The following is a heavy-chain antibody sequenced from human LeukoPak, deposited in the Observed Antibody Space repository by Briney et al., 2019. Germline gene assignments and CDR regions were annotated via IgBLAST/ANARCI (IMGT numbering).Heavy chain of an antibody. V-gene: IGHV4-59*08. J-gene: IGHJ3*02. CDR1: GGSISSYY. CDR2: IYYSGST. Sequence: PETLSLTCTVSGGSISSYYWSWIRQPPGKGLEWIGYIYYSGSTNYNPSLKSRVTISVDTSKNQFSLKLSSVTAADTAVYYCARLEVTLDAFDIWGQGTMVTVSS. CDR3: ARLEVTLDAFDI. D-gene: IGHD2-21*02.